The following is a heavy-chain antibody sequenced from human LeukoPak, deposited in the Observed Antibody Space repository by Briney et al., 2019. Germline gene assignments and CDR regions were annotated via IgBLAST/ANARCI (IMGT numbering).Heavy chain of an antibody. CDR1: GYTFTSYD. CDR3: AKGRVRIAAAPQDY. CDR2: MNPNSGNT. J-gene: IGHJ4*02. V-gene: IGHV1-8*01. Sequence: ASVKVSCKASGYTFTSYDINWVRQATGQGLEWMGWMNPNSGNTGYAQRFQGRVTMTRNTSISTAYMELSSLRSEDTAVYYCAKGRVRIAAAPQDYWGQGTLVTVSS. D-gene: IGHD6-13*01.